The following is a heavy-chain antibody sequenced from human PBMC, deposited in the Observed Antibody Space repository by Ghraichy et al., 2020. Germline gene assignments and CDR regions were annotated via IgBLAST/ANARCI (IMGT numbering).Heavy chain of an antibody. CDR3: ALSRDGYNYWLYYFDY. V-gene: IGHV3-23*01. CDR2: ISGSGGST. D-gene: IGHD5-24*01. J-gene: IGHJ4*02. CDR1: GFTFSSYA. Sequence: GGSLRLSCAASGFTFSSYAMSWVRQAPGKGLEWVSAISGSGGSTYYADSVKGRFTISRDNSKNTLYLQMNSLRAEDTAVYYCALSRDGYNYWLYYFDYWGQGTLVTVSS.